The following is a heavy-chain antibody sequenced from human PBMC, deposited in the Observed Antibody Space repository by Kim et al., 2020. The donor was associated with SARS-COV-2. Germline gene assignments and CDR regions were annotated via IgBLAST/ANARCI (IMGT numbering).Heavy chain of an antibody. V-gene: IGHV4-39*01. J-gene: IGHJ4*02. Sequence: YNPSLKSRVTISVDTSKNQFSLKLSSVTAADTAVYYCARHCSGGSCYYDYWGQGTLVTVSS. D-gene: IGHD2-15*01. CDR3: ARHCSGGSCYYDY.